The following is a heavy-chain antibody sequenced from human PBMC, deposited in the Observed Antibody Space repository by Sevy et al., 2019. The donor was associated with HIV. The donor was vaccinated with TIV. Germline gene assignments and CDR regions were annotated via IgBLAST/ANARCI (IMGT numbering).Heavy chain of an antibody. J-gene: IGHJ6*02. D-gene: IGHD3-3*01. Sequence: ASVKVSCKASGGTFSSYAISWVRQAPGQGLEWMGGIIPIFDTANYAQKFQGRVTITADESTSTAYMELSSLRSEDTAVYYWARVRKYDFWSGPDYYYYGMDVWGQGTTVTVSS. V-gene: IGHV1-69*13. CDR2: IIPIFDTA. CDR3: ARVRKYDFWSGPDYYYYGMDV. CDR1: GGTFSSYA.